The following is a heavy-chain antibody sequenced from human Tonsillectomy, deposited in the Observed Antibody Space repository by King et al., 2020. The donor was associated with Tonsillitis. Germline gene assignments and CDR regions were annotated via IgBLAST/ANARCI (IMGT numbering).Heavy chain of an antibody. CDR3: ARDPARQVSSCNSTNCPQQTTGN. D-gene: IGHD2-2*01. CDR2: INPSGGST. Sequence: VQLVESGAEVKKPGASVKVSCKASGYTFTSYYMHWVRQAPGQGLEWMGIINPSGGSTSYAQKFQGRVTMTRDTSTSTVYMELSSLRSEDTAVYYCARDPARQVSSCNSTNCPQQTTGNWGQGTLVTVSS. CDR1: GYTFTSYY. V-gene: IGHV1-46*01. J-gene: IGHJ4*02.